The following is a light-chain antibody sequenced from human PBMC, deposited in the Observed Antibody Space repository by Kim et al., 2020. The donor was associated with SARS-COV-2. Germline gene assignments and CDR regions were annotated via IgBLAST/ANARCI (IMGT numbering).Light chain of an antibody. V-gene: IGKV3-11*01. J-gene: IGKJ4*01. CDR1: QSVSSD. Sequence: LSPGERATLSCRARQSVSSDLAWYQQKTGQAPRLRIYDASNRATGIPARFSGSGSGTDFTLTISSLEPEDFAVYYCHQRSNWPLTFGGGTKVDIK. CDR2: DAS. CDR3: HQRSNWPLT.